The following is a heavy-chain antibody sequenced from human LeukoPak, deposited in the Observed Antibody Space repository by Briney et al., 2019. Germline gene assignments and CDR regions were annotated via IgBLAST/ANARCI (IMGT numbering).Heavy chain of an antibody. V-gene: IGHV3-23*01. CDR1: GFTFSSYA. CDR3: AKVDSSGYYYPSYFDY. D-gene: IGHD3-22*01. J-gene: IGHJ4*02. Sequence: PSGGSLRLSCAASGFTFSSYAMSWVRQAPGKGPEWVSAISGSGGSTYYADSVKGRFTISRDNSKNTLYLQMNSLRAEDTAVYYCAKVDSSGYYYPSYFDYWGQGTLVTVSS. CDR2: ISGSGGST.